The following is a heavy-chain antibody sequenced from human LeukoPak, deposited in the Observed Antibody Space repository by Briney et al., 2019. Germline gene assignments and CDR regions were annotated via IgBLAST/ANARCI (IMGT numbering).Heavy chain of an antibody. J-gene: IGHJ6*02. Sequence: PSETLSLSCSVSGSSISSFYWNWIRQSAGKGLEWIGQIYSNSDINYNPSLESRVTMSVDTSKKLVSLKLSTVAAADTAVYYCARAAGSKYFGLDVWGPGTTVTVSS. CDR2: IYSNSDI. D-gene: IGHD3-10*01. CDR3: ARAAGSKYFGLDV. CDR1: GSSISSFY. V-gene: IGHV4-4*07.